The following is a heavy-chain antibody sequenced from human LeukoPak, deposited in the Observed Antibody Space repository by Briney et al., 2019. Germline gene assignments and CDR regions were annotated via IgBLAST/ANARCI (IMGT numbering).Heavy chain of an antibody. CDR1: GYTFTSYY. D-gene: IGHD6-13*01. J-gene: IGHJ3*02. CDR2: INPSGGST. CDR3: ANLGTLAAAGTDAFDI. Sequence: ASVKVSCKASGYTFTSYYMHWVRQAPGQGLEWMGIINPSGGSTSYAQKFQGRVTMTRDMSTSTVYMELSSLRSEDTAVYYCANLGTLAAAGTDAFDIWGQGTMVTVSS. V-gene: IGHV1-46*01.